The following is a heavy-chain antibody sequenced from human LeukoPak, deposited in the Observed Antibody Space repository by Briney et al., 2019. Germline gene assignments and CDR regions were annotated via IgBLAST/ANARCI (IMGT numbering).Heavy chain of an antibody. D-gene: IGHD1-26*01. CDR1: GFTFSDYY. CDR3: ARALDRGSYAIDY. CDR2: ISSSGSNI. Sequence: GGSLRLSCAASGFTFSDYYMSWIRQAPGKGLEWVSYISSSGSNIYYADSVKGRFTISRDNAKNSLYLQMNSLRAEDTAVYYCARALDRGSYAIDYWGQGTLVTVS. J-gene: IGHJ4*02. V-gene: IGHV3-11*01.